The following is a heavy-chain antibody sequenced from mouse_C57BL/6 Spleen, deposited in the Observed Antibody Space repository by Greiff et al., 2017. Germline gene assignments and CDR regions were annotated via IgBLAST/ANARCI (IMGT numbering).Heavy chain of an antibody. D-gene: IGHD2-4*01. J-gene: IGHJ4*01. V-gene: IGHV1-39*01. CDR1: GYSFTDYN. Sequence: EVQLQQSGPELVKPGASVKISCKASGYSFTDYNMNWVKQSNGKSLEWIGVINPNYGTTSYNQKFKGKATLTVDQSSSTAYMQRNSLTSEDSAVYYCARRSQIYYDYDRNAMDYWGQGTLVTVSS. CDR2: INPNYGTT. CDR3: ARRSQIYYDYDRNAMDY.